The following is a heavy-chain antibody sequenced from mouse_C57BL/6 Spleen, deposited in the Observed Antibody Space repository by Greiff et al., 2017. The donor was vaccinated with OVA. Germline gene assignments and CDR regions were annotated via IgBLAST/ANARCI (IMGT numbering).Heavy chain of an antibody. Sequence: QVQLQQPGPELVKPGASVKLSCKASGYTFPSYWMHWGRQRPGQGLEWIGNINPNNGGTKYNEKFKSKATLTVEKSSSTAYMQLSSLTSEDSAVYYCARDDGYYWYFDVWGTGTTVTVSS. CDR2: INPNNGGT. J-gene: IGHJ1*03. D-gene: IGHD2-3*01. V-gene: IGHV1-53*01. CDR1: GYTFPSYW. CDR3: ARDDGYYWYFDV.